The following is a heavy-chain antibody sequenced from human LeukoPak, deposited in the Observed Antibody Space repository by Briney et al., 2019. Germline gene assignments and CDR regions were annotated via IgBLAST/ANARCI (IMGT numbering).Heavy chain of an antibody. Sequence: GGSLRLSCAASGFTFSSYSMNWVRQAPGKGLEWVSSISSSSSYIYYADSVKGLFTISRDNAKNSLYLQMNSLRAEDTAVYYCARVLVLGYIPMVQGVLYDAFDIWGQGTMVTVSS. V-gene: IGHV3-21*01. D-gene: IGHD3-10*01. J-gene: IGHJ3*02. CDR2: ISSSSSYI. CDR3: ARVLVLGYIPMVQGVLYDAFDI. CDR1: GFTFSSYS.